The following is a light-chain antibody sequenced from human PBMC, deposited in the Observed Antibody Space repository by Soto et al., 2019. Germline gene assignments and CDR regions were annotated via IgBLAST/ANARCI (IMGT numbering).Light chain of an antibody. Sequence: DIQMTQSPSSLSASVGDRVTITCRASQSISNYLNWYQQKPGKAPKPLIYGASSLQSGVPSRFSGSGSGTDFTLTISSLQPEDFATYYCEQSYSTRWTFGQGTKVEIK. CDR3: EQSYSTRWT. V-gene: IGKV1-39*01. CDR1: QSISNY. J-gene: IGKJ1*01. CDR2: GAS.